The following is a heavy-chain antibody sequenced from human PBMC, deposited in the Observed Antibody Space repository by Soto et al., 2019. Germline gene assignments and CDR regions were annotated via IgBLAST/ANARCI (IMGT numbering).Heavy chain of an antibody. Sequence: PSETLSLTCTMSGGSISSYYWSWIRQPPGKGLEWIGYISYSGKTNYNPSLKSRVTISLDTSKNQFSLKVGSVTAADTAVYYCASSSLYGMDVWGQGTTVTVSS. CDR2: ISYSGKT. J-gene: IGHJ6*02. CDR1: GGSISSYY. CDR3: ASSSLYGMDV. V-gene: IGHV4-59*08.